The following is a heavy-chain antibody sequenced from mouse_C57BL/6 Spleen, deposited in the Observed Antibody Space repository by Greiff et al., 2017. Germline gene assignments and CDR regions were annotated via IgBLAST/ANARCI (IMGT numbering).Heavy chain of an antibody. CDR2: IYPGDGDT. D-gene: IGHD1-1*01. V-gene: IGHV1-82*01. CDR3: ARNYGSSYSPYWYFDV. CDR1: GYAFSSSW. J-gene: IGHJ1*03. Sequence: VQLQQSGPELVKPGASVKISCKASGYAFSSSWMNWVKQRPGKGLEWIGRIYPGDGDTNYNGKFKGKATLTADKSSSTAYMQLSSLTSEDSAVYFCARNYGSSYSPYWYFDVWGTGTTVTVSS.